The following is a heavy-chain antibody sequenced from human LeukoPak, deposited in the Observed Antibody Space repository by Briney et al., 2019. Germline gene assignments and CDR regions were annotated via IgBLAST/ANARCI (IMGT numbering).Heavy chain of an antibody. CDR2: IYYSGST. V-gene: IGHV4-39*07. CDR1: GGSISSSSYY. CDR3: ARRPPVADTYWYFDL. J-gene: IGHJ2*01. D-gene: IGHD6-19*01. Sequence: PSETLSLTCTVSGGSISSSSYYWGWIRQPPGKGLEWIGSIYYSGSTYYNPSLKSRVTISVDTSKNQFSLKLSSVTAADTAVYYCARRPPVADTYWYFDLWGRGTLVTVSS.